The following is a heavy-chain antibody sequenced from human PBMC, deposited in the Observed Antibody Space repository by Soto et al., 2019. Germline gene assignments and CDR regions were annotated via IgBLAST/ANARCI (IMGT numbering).Heavy chain of an antibody. D-gene: IGHD2-8*01. CDR3: ARRHCTSPACVHLEP. CDR2: MYYSGST. J-gene: IGHJ5*02. CDR1: GCSISRSSYF. V-gene: IGHV4-39*01. Sequence: SATLSLTSSVSGCSISRSSYFLGWIRQPPGKGLEWIGSMYYSGSTYYNPSLKSRVTISVDTSKNQFSLKLSSVTAADTAVYYCARRHCTSPACVHLEPWGHGTRVNVSS.